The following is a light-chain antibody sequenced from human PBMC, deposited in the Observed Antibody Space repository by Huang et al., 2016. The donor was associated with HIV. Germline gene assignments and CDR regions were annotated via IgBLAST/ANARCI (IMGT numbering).Light chain of an antibody. J-gene: IGKJ2*02. CDR2: EVS. CDR3: MQSIHLRT. V-gene: IGKV2-29*02. Sequence: IVMTQTPLSLSVTPGQPATISCKSNQSLLHRDGKTYLYWYLQRPGQSPQLLIYEVSSRSSGVPDRFSGSGSGTDFTLKISRVEAGDVGVYYCMQSIHLRTFGQGTKLEIK. CDR1: QSLLHRDGKTY.